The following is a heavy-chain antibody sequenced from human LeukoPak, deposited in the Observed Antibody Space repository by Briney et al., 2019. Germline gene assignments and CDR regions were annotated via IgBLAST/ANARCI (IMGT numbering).Heavy chain of an antibody. V-gene: IGHV4-34*01. CDR3: ATRDS. CDR2: INRSGST. J-gene: IGHJ4*02. CDR1: GGSFSTYY. Sequence: SETLSLTCAVYGGSFSTYYWSWIRQPPGKGLEWIAEINRSGSTNYNPSLKSRVTISVDTSKSQFSLRLTSVTAADTAMYYCATRDSWGQGTLVTVST.